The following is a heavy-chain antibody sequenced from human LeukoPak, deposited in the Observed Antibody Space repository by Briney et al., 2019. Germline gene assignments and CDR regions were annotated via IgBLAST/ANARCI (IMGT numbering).Heavy chain of an antibody. J-gene: IGHJ4*02. CDR1: GGSFSGYY. CDR3: ARGSRTTYYYDSSGYPRFDY. D-gene: IGHD3-22*01. Sequence: SETLSLTCAVYGGSFSGYYWSWIRQPPGKGLEWIGEINHSGSTNYNPSLKSRVTISVDTSKNQFSLKLSSVTAADTAVYYCARGSRTTYYYDSSGYPRFDYWGQGTLVTVSS. CDR2: INHSGST. V-gene: IGHV4-34*01.